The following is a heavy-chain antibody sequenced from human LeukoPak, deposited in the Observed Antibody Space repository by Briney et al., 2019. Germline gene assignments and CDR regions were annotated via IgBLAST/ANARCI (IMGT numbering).Heavy chain of an antibody. Sequence: PGGSLRLSCAATGFTFSSYNMNWVRQAPGKGLEWISHISSSGNTIHYGDSVKGRFTISRDYAKTSLFLQMNSLRAEDTAVYYCERRRTIFGVAASYYMDVWGKGTTVIVSS. CDR2: ISSSGNTI. CDR1: GFTFSSYN. CDR3: ERRRTIFGVAASYYMDV. D-gene: IGHD3-3*01. J-gene: IGHJ6*03. V-gene: IGHV3-48*01.